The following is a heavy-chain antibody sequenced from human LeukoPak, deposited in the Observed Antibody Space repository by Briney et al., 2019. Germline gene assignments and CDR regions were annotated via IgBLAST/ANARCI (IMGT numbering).Heavy chain of an antibody. Sequence: GWSLRLSCAASGFTFSSYSMNWVRQAPGKGLEWVSSISSSSSYIYYADSVKGRFTISRDNAKNSLYLQMNSLRAEDTAVYYCARGLAAAGTASSWGQGTLVTVSS. CDR1: GFTFSSYS. D-gene: IGHD6-13*01. CDR3: ARGLAAAGTASS. J-gene: IGHJ5*02. CDR2: ISSSSSYI. V-gene: IGHV3-21*01.